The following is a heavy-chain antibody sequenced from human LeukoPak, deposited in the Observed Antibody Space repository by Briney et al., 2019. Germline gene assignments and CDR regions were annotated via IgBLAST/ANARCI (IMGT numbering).Heavy chain of an antibody. CDR3: ARDKDYGGNSHYYYYGMDV. Sequence: SVKVSCKASGGTFSSYAISWVRQAPGQGLEWMGGIIPIFGTANYAQKFQGRVTITADESTSTAYMELSSLRSEDTAVYYCARDKDYGGNSHYYYYGMDVWDQGTTVTVSS. CDR1: GGTFSSYA. V-gene: IGHV1-69*13. J-gene: IGHJ6*02. CDR2: IIPIFGTA. D-gene: IGHD4-23*01.